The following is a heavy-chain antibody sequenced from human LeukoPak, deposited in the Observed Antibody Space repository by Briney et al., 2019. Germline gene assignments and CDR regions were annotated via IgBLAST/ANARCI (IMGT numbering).Heavy chain of an antibody. CDR3: ARLVRYCTTDSCYPFDY. CDR1: GGSISSSSHY. D-gene: IGHD2-8*01. Sequence: PSETLSPTCTVSGGSISSSSHYWGWIRQPPGKGLEWIGITYYSGGTYYSPSLKSRVTISTDTSKNHFSLKVNSVTAADTAVYYCARLVRYCTTDSCYPFDYWGQGTLVTVSS. J-gene: IGHJ4*02. CDR2: TYYSGGT. V-gene: IGHV4-39*01.